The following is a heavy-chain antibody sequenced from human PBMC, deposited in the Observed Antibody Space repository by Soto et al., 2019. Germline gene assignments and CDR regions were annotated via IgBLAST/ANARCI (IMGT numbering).Heavy chain of an antibody. J-gene: IGHJ4*02. Sequence: GGSLRLSCTASGFTFSNYAMSWVRQGPGKGLEWISIVSGGGDTTYHADSVKGRFTISRDNSKNTLYLQMNSLRAEDTAVYYCATRPVTSRGFDYWGQGTLVTVSS. CDR1: GFTFSNYA. V-gene: IGHV3-23*01. CDR3: ATRPVTSRGFDY. CDR2: VSGGGDTT.